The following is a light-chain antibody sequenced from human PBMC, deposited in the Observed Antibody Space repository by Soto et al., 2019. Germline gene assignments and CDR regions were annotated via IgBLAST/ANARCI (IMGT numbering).Light chain of an antibody. Sequence: QSALTQPPSASGSPGQSVTISCTGPSSDVGGYNYVSWYQQHPGKAPKLMIYEVSKRPSGVPDRFSGSKSGNTASLTVSGLQAEDEADYYCSSYAGSNNVFGGGTKVTVL. CDR3: SSYAGSNNV. CDR2: EVS. CDR1: SSDVGGYNY. V-gene: IGLV2-8*01. J-gene: IGLJ2*01.